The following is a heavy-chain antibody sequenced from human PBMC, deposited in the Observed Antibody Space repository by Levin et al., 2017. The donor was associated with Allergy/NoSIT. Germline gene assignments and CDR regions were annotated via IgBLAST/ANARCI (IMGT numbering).Heavy chain of an antibody. CDR1: GFTFSSYA. Sequence: GGSLRLSCAASGFTFSSYAMHWVRQAPGKGLEWVAVISYDGSNKYYADSVKGRFTISRDNSKNTLYLQMNSLRAEDTAVYYCARNYYYDSSGYMMGQWWGQGTLVTVSS. D-gene: IGHD3-22*01. CDR2: ISYDGSNK. J-gene: IGHJ4*02. CDR3: ARNYYYDSSGYMMGQW. V-gene: IGHV3-30-3*01.